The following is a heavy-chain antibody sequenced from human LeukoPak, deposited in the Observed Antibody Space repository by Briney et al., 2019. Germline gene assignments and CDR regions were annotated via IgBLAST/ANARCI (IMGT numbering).Heavy chain of an antibody. CDR3: ARAGPSSSWHQFDY. CDR2: IYSGGST. J-gene: IGHJ4*02. D-gene: IGHD6-13*01. Sequence: GGSLRLSCAVSGFTVSSNYMSWVRQAPGKGLEWVSVIYSGGSTYYADSVKGRFTISRDNSKKGRFTISRDNSKNTLYLQMNSLRAEDTAVYYCARAGPSSSWHQFDYWGQGTLVTVSS. V-gene: IGHV3-66*01. CDR1: GFTVSSNY.